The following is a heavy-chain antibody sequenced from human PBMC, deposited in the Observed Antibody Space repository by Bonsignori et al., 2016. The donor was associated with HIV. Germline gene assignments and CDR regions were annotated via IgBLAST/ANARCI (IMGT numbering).Heavy chain of an antibody. D-gene: IGHD4-11*01. Sequence: SVKVSCKASGGTFSSYAISWVRQAPGQGLEWMGGIIPIFGTANYAQKFQGRVTITADESTSTAYMELSSLRSEDTAVYYCAREDSNWGGAFDIWGQGTMVTVSS. J-gene: IGHJ3*02. CDR1: GGTFSSYA. CDR3: AREDSNWGGAFDI. CDR2: IIPIFGTA. V-gene: IGHV1-69*13.